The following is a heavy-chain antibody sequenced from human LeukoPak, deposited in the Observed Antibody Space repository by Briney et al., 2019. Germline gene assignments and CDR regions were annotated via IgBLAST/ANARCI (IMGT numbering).Heavy chain of an antibody. V-gene: IGHV3-21*01. D-gene: IGHD4-23*01. Sequence: GGSLGLSCAASGFTFSSYSMNWVRQAPGKGLEWVSSISSSSSYIYYADSVKGRFTVSRDNAKNSLYLQMNSLRAEDTAVYYCARAMTTVVTTVFYYFDYWGQGTLVTVSS. CDR1: GFTFSSYS. CDR2: ISSSSSYI. J-gene: IGHJ4*02. CDR3: ARAMTTVVTTVFYYFDY.